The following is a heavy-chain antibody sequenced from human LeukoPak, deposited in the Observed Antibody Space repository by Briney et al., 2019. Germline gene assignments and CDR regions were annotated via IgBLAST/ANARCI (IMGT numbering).Heavy chain of an antibody. CDR2: IYYSGST. V-gene: IGHV4-31*03. Sequence: PSETLSLTCTVSGGSISSGGYYWSWIRQHPGKGLEWIGYIYYSGSTYYNPSLKSRVTISVDTSKNQFSLKLSSVTAADTAVYYCARYPYSYGYFDYWGQEPWSPSPQ. CDR1: GGSISSGGYY. CDR3: ARYPYSYGYFDY. D-gene: IGHD5-18*01. J-gene: IGHJ4*01.